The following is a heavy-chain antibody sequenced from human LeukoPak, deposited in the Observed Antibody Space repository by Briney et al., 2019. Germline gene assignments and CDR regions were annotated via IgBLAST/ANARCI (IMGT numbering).Heavy chain of an antibody. CDR3: ARQMTTLTMGRTFDK. J-gene: IGHJ3*02. Sequence: SETLSLTCSVSGDSFTGYYWNWVRQPPGKGLGWIGYVYYSGSETDSNPSLKSRVTMSVDSSKNQFSLKLNSVSAADTAVYYCARQMTTLTMGRTFDKWGQGTTVIVSS. CDR2: VYYSGSET. CDR1: GDSFTGYY. D-gene: IGHD4-17*01. V-gene: IGHV4-59*01.